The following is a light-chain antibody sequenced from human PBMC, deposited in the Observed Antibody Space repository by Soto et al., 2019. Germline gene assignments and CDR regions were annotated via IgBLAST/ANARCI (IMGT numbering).Light chain of an antibody. CDR2: DAS. CDR1: QSVSSY. V-gene: IGKV3-11*01. Sequence: EIVLTEAPATMSLAPGERATLSCRARQSVSSYLAWYQQKPGQAPRLLIYDASNRATGIPARFSGSGSGTDFTLTISSLDPEDLAVYYCQQRSNWPSISFGQGTRLEI. CDR3: QQRSNWPSIS. J-gene: IGKJ5*01.